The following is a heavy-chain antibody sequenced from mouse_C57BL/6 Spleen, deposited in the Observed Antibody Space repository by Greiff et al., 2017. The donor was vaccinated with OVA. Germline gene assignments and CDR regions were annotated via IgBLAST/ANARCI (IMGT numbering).Heavy chain of an antibody. CDR2: ISNGGGST. J-gene: IGHJ1*03. CDR1: GFTFSDYY. CDR3: ARQGYYGSSYDWYFDV. V-gene: IGHV5-12*01. D-gene: IGHD1-1*01. Sequence: EVKLVESGGGLVQPGGSLKLSCAASGFTFSDYYMYWVRQTPEKRLEWVAYISNGGGSTYYPDTVKGRFTISRDNAKNTLYLQMSRLKSEDTAMYYCARQGYYGSSYDWYFDVWGTGTTVTVSS.